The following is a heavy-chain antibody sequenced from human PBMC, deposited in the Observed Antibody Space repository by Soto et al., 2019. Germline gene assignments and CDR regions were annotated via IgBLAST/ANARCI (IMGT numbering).Heavy chain of an antibody. D-gene: IGHD3-22*01. Sequence: PSETLSLTCTVSGGSISSSSYYWGWIRQPPGKGLEWIGSIYYSGSTYYNPSLKSRVTISVDTSKNQFSLKLSSVTAADTAVYYCASLCYYDSSGCYYGMDVWGQGTTVTVSS. CDR2: IYYSGST. J-gene: IGHJ6*02. CDR3: ASLCYYDSSGCYYGMDV. V-gene: IGHV4-39*01. CDR1: GGSISSSSYY.